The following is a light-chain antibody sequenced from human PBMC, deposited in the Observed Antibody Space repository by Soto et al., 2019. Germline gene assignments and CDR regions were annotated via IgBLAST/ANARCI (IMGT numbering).Light chain of an antibody. V-gene: IGKV1-39*01. J-gene: IGKJ1*01. Sequence: DIQLTQSPSSLSASVGDRITITCRSSQSISRYLNWYQQRPGTAPKGLIFGANSLQSGVPSRFRGSASGTELLLTISSLQPEDFATYYCQQNYGTPGTFGQGTKVDVK. CDR2: GAN. CDR1: QSISRY. CDR3: QQNYGTPGT.